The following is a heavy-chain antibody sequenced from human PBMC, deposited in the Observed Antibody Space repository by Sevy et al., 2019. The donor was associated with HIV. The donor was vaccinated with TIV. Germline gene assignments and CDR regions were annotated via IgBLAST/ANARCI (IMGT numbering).Heavy chain of an antibody. CDR1: GFTFSNYG. V-gene: IGHV3-33*01. Sequence: GGSLRLSCAASGFTFSNYGMHWVRQAPGEGLKWVAVIWNDGSNKYYVDSVKGRFTISRDNSKNTLYLQMNSLRVEDTAVYFCARGGDFNDRSAKRDFDYWGQGTLVTVSS. CDR3: ARGGDFNDRSAKRDFDY. CDR2: IWNDGSNK. J-gene: IGHJ4*02. D-gene: IGHD3-22*01.